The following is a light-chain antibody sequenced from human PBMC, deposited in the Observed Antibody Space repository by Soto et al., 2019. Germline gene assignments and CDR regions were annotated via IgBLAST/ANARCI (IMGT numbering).Light chain of an antibody. CDR1: SSDVGGYNY. J-gene: IGLJ1*01. CDR3: SSYTSSSTPFL. V-gene: IGLV2-14*01. Sequence: QSALTQPASVSGSPGQSITSSCTGTSSDVGGYNYVSWYRQHPGKAPKLIIYDVSNRPSGVSVRFSGSKSGNTASLTISGLQAEDEADYYCSSYTSSSTPFLFGTGTKLTV. CDR2: DVS.